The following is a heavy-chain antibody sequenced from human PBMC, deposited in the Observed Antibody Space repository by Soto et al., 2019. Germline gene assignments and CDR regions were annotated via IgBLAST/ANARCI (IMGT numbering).Heavy chain of an antibody. CDR3: ARQGFGELHGLVDV. CDR2: MGYNGFT. Sequence: QVQLQESGPGLVKVSETLSLTCTISGGPMNNYYCSWFRQPRGQGLEWIGYMGYNGFTRYNPSLRSRVAISLDTAKNQFSLNLSSVTAADTALYYCARQGFGELHGLVDVWGQGITVTVSS. D-gene: IGHD3-10*01. J-gene: IGHJ6*02. V-gene: IGHV4-59*08. CDR1: GGPMNNYY.